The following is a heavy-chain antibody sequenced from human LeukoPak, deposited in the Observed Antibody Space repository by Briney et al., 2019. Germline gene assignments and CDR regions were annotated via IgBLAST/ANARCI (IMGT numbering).Heavy chain of an antibody. J-gene: IGHJ4*02. V-gene: IGHV3-74*01. CDR3: ARDSVAIAGDFDY. D-gene: IGHD6-13*01. CDR2: INSDGSST. CDR1: GFTFSTYW. Sequence: RPGGSLRLSCSASGFTFSTYWMHWVRQAPGKGLVWVSRINSDGSSTSYADSVKGRFTISRDNAKNTLHPQMNSLRAEDTAVYYCARDSVAIAGDFDYWGQGTLVTVSS.